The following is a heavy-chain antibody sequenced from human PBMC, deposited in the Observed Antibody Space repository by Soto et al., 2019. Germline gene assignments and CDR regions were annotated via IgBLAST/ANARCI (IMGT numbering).Heavy chain of an antibody. D-gene: IGHD2-2*01. CDR2: ISGGGGST. CDR3: ASCSSTSCYHD. J-gene: IGHJ4*02. Sequence: GGSLRLSCAASGFTFSNYAMSWVRQAPGKGLEWVSAISGGGGSTYYADSVKGRFTISRDNSKNTLYLQMNSLRAEDTAVYYCASCSSTSCYHDWGQGTLVTVAS. V-gene: IGHV3-23*01. CDR1: GFTFSNYA.